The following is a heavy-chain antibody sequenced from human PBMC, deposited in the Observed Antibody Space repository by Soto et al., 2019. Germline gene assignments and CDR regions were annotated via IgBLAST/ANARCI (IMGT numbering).Heavy chain of an antibody. CDR2: INPSGGST. V-gene: IGHV1-46*01. CDR3: ARVAAYYDSSGYFAFDI. J-gene: IGHJ3*02. Sequence: ASEKVSCKASGYTFTSYYMHWVRQAPGQGLEWMGIINPSGGSTSYAQKFQGRVTMTRDTSTSTVYMELSSLRSEDTAVYYCARVAAYYDSSGYFAFDIWGQGTMVTVSS. CDR1: GYTFTSYY. D-gene: IGHD3-22*01.